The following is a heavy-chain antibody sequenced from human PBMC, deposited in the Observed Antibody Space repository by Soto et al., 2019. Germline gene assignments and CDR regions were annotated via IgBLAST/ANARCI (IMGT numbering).Heavy chain of an antibody. CDR2: IIPIFGTA. CDR3: ARGSYGYLLYYYYYGMDV. Sequence: QVQLVQSGAEVKKPGSSVKVSCKASGGTFSSYAISWVRQAPGQGLEWMGGIIPIFGTANYAQKFQGRVTITADESTSTAYMELSSLRSEDTAVYYCARGSYGYLLYYYYYGMDVWGQGTTVTVSS. D-gene: IGHD5-18*01. CDR1: GGTFSSYA. J-gene: IGHJ6*02. V-gene: IGHV1-69*01.